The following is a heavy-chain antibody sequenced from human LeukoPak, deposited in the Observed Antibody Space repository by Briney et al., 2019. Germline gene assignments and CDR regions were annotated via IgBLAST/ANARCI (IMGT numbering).Heavy chain of an antibody. J-gene: IGHJ5*02. CDR3: DRGDYGDYHWFDP. V-gene: IGHV4-30-4*07. Sequence: SETLSLTCAVSGGSISSGGYSWSWLPQPPGKGLEWIGYIYYSGGSYYNPSLKSRVTISVDTSKNQFSLKLSSVTAADTAVYYCDRGDYGDYHWFDPWGQGTMVTVSS. D-gene: IGHD4-17*01. CDR2: IYYSGGS. CDR1: GGSISSGGYS.